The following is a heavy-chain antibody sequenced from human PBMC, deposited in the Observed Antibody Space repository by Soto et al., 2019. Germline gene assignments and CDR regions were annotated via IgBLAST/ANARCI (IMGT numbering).Heavy chain of an antibody. CDR3: ARGGWPVDY. J-gene: IGHJ4*02. D-gene: IGHD6-19*01. V-gene: IGHV4-59*01. Sequence: SETLSLTCTVSGGSMSGNYWSWIRQSPEKGLEYIGYIHYSGGTNYNPSLMSRVTMSIDTSKNQFTLNLSSVTAADTAVYFCARGGWPVDYWGQGALVTVSS. CDR2: IHYSGGT. CDR1: GGSMSGNY.